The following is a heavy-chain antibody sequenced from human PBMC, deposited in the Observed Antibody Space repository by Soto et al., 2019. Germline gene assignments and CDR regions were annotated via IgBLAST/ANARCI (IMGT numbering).Heavy chain of an antibody. Sequence: GGSLRLSCAASGFTFSSYGMHWVRQAPGKGLEWVAVIWYDGSNKYYADSVKGRFTISRDNSKNTLYLQMNSLRAEDTAVYYCAGRAYYYDSSGRMDVWGQGTTVTVSS. V-gene: IGHV3-33*01. D-gene: IGHD3-22*01. CDR1: GFTFSSYG. CDR2: IWYDGSNK. CDR3: AGRAYYYDSSGRMDV. J-gene: IGHJ6*02.